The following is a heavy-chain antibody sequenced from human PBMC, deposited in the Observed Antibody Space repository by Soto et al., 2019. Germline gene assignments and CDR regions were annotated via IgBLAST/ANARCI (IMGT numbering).Heavy chain of an antibody. D-gene: IGHD3-22*01. J-gene: IGHJ6*02. CDR1: GYTFTSYY. V-gene: IGHV1-46*01. Sequence: ASVKVSCKASGYTFTSYYMHWVRQAPGQGLEWMGIINPSGGSTSYAQKFQGRATMTRDTSTSTVYMELSSLRSEDTAVYYCARDQGYYDSSGYYNYYYGMDVWGQGTTVTVSS. CDR2: INPSGGST. CDR3: ARDQGYYDSSGYYNYYYGMDV.